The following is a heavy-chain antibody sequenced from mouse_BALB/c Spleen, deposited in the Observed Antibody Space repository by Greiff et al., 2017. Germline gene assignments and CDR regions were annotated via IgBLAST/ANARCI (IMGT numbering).Heavy chain of an antibody. CDR3: AKLGRKDGWFAY. CDR2: ISPGNGDI. J-gene: IGHJ3*01. V-gene: IGHV1S53*03. D-gene: IGHD4-1*01. Sequence: QVQLQQSDPELVKPGASVKISCKASGYTFTDHAIHWVKRRPEQGLEWIGYISPGNGDIKYNEKFKGKATLTADKSSSTAYMQLNSLTSEDSAVYYCAKLGRKDGWFAYWGQGTLVTVSA. CDR1: GYTFTDHA.